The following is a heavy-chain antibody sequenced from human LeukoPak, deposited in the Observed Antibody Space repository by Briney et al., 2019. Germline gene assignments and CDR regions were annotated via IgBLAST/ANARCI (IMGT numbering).Heavy chain of an antibody. J-gene: IGHJ3*02. D-gene: IGHD4-17*01. CDR3: VKDRDYGALADAFDI. CDR1: GFTFSSYA. CDR2: ISSNGGST. V-gene: IGHV3-64D*06. Sequence: GSLRLSCSASGFTFSSYAMHWVRQAPGKGLEYVSAISSNGGSTYYADSVKGRFTISRDNSKNTLYLQMSSLRAEDTAVYYCVKDRDYGALADAFDIWGQGTMVTVSS.